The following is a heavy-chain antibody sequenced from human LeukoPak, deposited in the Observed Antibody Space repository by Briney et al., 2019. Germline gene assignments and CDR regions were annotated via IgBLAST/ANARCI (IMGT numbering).Heavy chain of an antibody. J-gene: IGHJ6*03. Sequence: PGGSLRLSRAAYGFTFSSYGMHWVRPAPGKGLEGVAFIWYDGSNKYYADSVKGRFTISRDNSKNTLYLQMNSLRAEDTAVYYCAKDNVVAALYYYYMDVWGKGTTVTVSS. CDR2: IWYDGSNK. D-gene: IGHD2-15*01. CDR1: GFTFSSYG. V-gene: IGHV3-30*02. CDR3: AKDNVVAALYYYYMDV.